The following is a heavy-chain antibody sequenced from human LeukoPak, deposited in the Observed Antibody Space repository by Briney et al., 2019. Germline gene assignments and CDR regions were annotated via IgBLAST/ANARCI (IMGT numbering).Heavy chain of an antibody. Sequence: GGSLRLSCAASGFTFSSYGMHWVRQAPGKGLEWVAVIWYDGNNKYCADSVKGRFIISRDNSKNTLDLQMNSLSAEDTAVYYCARAMLRGDGGFDYWGQGTLVTVSS. CDR2: IWYDGNNK. V-gene: IGHV3-33*01. CDR1: GFTFSSYG. CDR3: ARAMLRGDGGFDY. D-gene: IGHD3-10*01. J-gene: IGHJ4*02.